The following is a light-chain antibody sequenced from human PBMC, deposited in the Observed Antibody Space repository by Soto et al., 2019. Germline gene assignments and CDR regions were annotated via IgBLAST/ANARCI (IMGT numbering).Light chain of an antibody. J-gene: IGKJ2*01. V-gene: IGKV3-20*01. CDR2: AAS. Sequence: EIVLTQSPGRLSLSPGERATLSCRASQSVRGNLAWHQQKPGQAPRLLIFAASTRPTGIPDRFSGSGSGRDFTLTISRLEPEDSAVYYCQQYGSSVTFGQGTKLEIK. CDR3: QQYGSSVT. CDR1: QSVRGN.